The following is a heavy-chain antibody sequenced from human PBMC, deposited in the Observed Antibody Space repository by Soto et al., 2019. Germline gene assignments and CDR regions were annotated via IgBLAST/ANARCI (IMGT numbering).Heavy chain of an antibody. J-gene: IGHJ6*03. CDR3: AREHKGDGCFFNLGAYYYYYNVV. CDR2: IYHSGST. Sequence: GEIYHSGSTNHNPSLKSRVTISVDKSKNQFSLKLSSVTAADTAVYYCAREHKGDGCFFNLGAYYYYYNVVPSKGTTVTVS. V-gene: IGHV4-4*02. D-gene: IGHD3-16*01.